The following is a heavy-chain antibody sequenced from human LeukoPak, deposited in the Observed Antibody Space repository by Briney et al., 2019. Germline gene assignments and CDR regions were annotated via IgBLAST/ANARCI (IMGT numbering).Heavy chain of an antibody. J-gene: IGHJ2*01. CDR3: ARHGALVGANPTWYFDL. CDR1: GGSISSSSYY. D-gene: IGHD1-26*01. Sequence: SETLSLTCTVSGGSISSSSYYWGWIRQPPGKGLEWIGYIYYSGSTNYNPSLKSRVTISVDTSKNQFSLKLSSVTAADTAVYYCARHGALVGANPTWYFDLWGRGTLVTVSS. V-gene: IGHV4-61*05. CDR2: IYYSGST.